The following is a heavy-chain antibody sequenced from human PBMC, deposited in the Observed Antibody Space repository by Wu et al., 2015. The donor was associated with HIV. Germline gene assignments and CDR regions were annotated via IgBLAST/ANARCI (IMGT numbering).Heavy chain of an antibody. CDR1: GYTFTYRY. CDR3: ATGQQLAPGAPKDYYYYMDV. D-gene: IGHD6-13*01. J-gene: IGHJ6*03. Sequence: QMQLVQSGAEVKKTGSSVKVSCKASGYTFTYRYLHWVRQAPGQALEWMGWITPFNGNTNYAQKFQDRVTITRDRSMSTAYMELSSLRSEDTAMYYCATGQQLAPGAPKDYYYYMDVWGERDHGHRLL. V-gene: IGHV1-45*02. CDR2: ITPFNGNT.